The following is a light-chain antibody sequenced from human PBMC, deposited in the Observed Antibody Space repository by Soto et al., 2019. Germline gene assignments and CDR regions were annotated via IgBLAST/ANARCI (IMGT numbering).Light chain of an antibody. V-gene: IGKV3-20*01. J-gene: IGKJ1*01. CDR2: GAS. Sequence: EIVMTQSPATLSVSPGERATLSCRASQTVSSSYLAWYRQKPGQAVRLLIYGASSRATGIPDSFSGSGSGTDFALTLSRLEPEDFAVYYCQQYGSSPGTYGQGTKVDNK. CDR1: QTVSSSY. CDR3: QQYGSSPGT.